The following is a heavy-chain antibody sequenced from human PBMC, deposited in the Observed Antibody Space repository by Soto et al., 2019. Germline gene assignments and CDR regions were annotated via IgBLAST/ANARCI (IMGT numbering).Heavy chain of an antibody. Sequence: QVPLVQSGAEVKKPGASVKVSCKAPGYTFTSYGISWVRQAPGQGLEWMGWISAYNGNTNYAQKLQGRVTMTTDTSTSTAYMELRSLRSDDTAVYYCARDQGFIGIAAAGTFDYWGQGTLVTVSS. J-gene: IGHJ4*02. CDR2: ISAYNGNT. CDR3: ARDQGFIGIAAAGTFDY. V-gene: IGHV1-18*01. D-gene: IGHD6-13*01. CDR1: GYTFTSYG.